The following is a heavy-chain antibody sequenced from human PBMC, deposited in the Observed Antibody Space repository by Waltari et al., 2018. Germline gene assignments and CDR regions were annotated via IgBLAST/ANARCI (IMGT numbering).Heavy chain of an antibody. Sequence: QVQLVQSGAEVKKPGASVKVSCKASGYTFTSYDINWVRQDTGQGLEWMGWMNPNSGNTGYAQKFQGRVTMTRNTSISTAYMELSSLRSEDTAVYYCARGQKYYDFWSGYSKSPYFDYWGQGTLVTVSS. CDR2: MNPNSGNT. CDR3: ARGQKYYDFWSGYSKSPYFDY. CDR1: GYTFTSYD. V-gene: IGHV1-8*01. J-gene: IGHJ4*02. D-gene: IGHD3-3*01.